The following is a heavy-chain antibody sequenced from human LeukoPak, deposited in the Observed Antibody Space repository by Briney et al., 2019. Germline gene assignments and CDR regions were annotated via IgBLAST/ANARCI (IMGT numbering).Heavy chain of an antibody. V-gene: IGHV4-34*01. J-gene: IGHJ4*02. Sequence: SETLSLTCAVYGGSFSGYYWSWIRQPPGKGLEWIGEINHSGSTNYNPSLKSRVTISVDTSKNQFSLKLSSVTAADTAVYYCARGSIQLWLKFNYWGQGTLVTVSS. CDR2: INHSGST. CDR3: ARGSIQLWLKFNY. CDR1: GGSFSGYY. D-gene: IGHD5-18*01.